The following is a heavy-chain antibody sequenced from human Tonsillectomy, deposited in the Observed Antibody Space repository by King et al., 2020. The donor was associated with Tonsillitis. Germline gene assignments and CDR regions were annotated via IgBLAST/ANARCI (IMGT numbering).Heavy chain of an antibody. CDR1: RFTFGDYA. Sequence: VQLVESGGGLVKPGRSLRLSCTASRFTFGDYAMSWFRQAPGKGLEWVGFIRTKTYGGTTDYAASLKGRFTISRDDSKSIAYLQMNSLKTEDTAVYICSAVLTGYYQYYFDFWGQGTLVTVSS. CDR2: IRTKTYGGTT. D-gene: IGHD3-9*01. V-gene: IGHV3-49*05. CDR3: SAVLTGYYQYYFDF. J-gene: IGHJ4*02.